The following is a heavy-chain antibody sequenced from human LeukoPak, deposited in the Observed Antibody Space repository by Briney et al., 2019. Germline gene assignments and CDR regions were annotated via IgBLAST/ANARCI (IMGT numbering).Heavy chain of an antibody. V-gene: IGHV4-34*01. J-gene: IGHJ4*02. D-gene: IGHD3-22*01. CDR3: ARHKYYYASSGYYSPLYFDY. CDR1: GGSFSGYY. CDR2: INHSGST. Sequence: SETLSLTCAVYGGSFSGYYWSWIRQPPGKGLEWIGEINHSGSTNYNPSLKSRVTISVDTSKNQFSLKLTSVTAADTAMYYCARHKYYYASSGYYSPLYFDYWGQGTLVAVSS.